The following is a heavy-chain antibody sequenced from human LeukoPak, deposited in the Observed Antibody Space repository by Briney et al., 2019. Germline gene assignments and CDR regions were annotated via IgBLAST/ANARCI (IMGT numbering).Heavy chain of an antibody. D-gene: IGHD6-13*01. CDR1: GGSISSSSYY. J-gene: IGHJ4*02. V-gene: IGHV4-39*07. Sequence: SETLSLTCTVSGGSISSSSYYWGLIRQPPGKGLEWIGSIYYSGSTYYNPSLKSRVTISVDTSKNQFSLKLSSVTAADTAVYYCARDGRRIAAAGKIDYWGQGTLVTVSS. CDR2: IYYSGST. CDR3: ARDGRRIAAAGKIDY.